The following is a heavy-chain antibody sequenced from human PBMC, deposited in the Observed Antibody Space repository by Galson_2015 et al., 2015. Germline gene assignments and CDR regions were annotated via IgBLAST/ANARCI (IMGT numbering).Heavy chain of an antibody. CDR1: GFTFGDYA. V-gene: IGHV3-49*04. CDR3: TRSYFGGYYYGLSYYHMDV. Sequence: SLRLSCASSGFTFGDYAMSWVRQAPGKGLEWVGFIRSKPYGGTTAYAASVEGRFTISRDDSKGTAYLQMNSLKTEDTAVYYCTRSYFGGYYYGLSYYHMDVWGKGTTV. CDR2: IRSKPYGGTT. D-gene: IGHD5-18*01. J-gene: IGHJ6*03.